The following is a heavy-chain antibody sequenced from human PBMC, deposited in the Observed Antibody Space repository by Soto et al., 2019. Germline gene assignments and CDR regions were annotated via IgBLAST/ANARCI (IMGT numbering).Heavy chain of an antibody. Sequence: QVQLVQSGAEVKKPGASVKVSCKASGYTFTGYYMHWVRQAPGQGLAWMGWINPNSGGTNYAQKVQGWVTMTRDTSISTAYMELSRLSSGDTAVYYCATSRDATSGGLDYWGQGTLVTVSS. J-gene: IGHJ4*02. V-gene: IGHV1-2*04. CDR3: ATSRDATSGGLDY. CDR1: GYTFTGYY. CDR2: INPNSGGT. D-gene: IGHD2-15*01.